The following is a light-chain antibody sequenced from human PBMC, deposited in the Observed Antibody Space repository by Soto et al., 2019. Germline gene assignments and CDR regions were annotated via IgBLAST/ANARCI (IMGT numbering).Light chain of an antibody. Sequence: QSVLTQPPSASGSPGQSVTISCTGTSSDVGGYNYLSWYQHRPGKAPQLIIYEVTKRPSGVPNRFFGSKSGNTASLTVSGLQAEDEADYFCMSYAGMYTYVFGTGTKVTAL. CDR3: MSYAGMYTYV. J-gene: IGLJ1*01. V-gene: IGLV2-8*01. CDR1: SSDVGGYNY. CDR2: EVT.